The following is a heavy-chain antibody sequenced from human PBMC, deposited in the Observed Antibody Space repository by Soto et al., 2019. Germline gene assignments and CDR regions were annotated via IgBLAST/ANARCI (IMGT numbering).Heavy chain of an antibody. CDR3: ARDSPPVDY. V-gene: IGHV1-18*01. Sequence: QVQLVQSGAEVKKPGASVKVSCKASGYTFTSYGISWVGQAPGLGLEWMGWISAYNGNTNYAKKLQGRVTITTATAKGKAFMELRGLRSDDTAVYYCARDSPPVDYWGQGTLVTVSS. CDR2: ISAYNGNT. J-gene: IGHJ4*02. CDR1: GYTFTSYG.